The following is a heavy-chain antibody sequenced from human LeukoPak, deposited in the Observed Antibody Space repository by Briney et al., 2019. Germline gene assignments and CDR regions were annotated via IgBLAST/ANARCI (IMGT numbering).Heavy chain of an antibody. Sequence: SETLSLTCTVSGGSTTDYFWSWIRLPAGKGLEWIGRIYSSGSTNYNASLKSRVTMSVDTSKNQFSLKLSSVTAADTAVYYCAREVSARDGSLGRPFDYWGQGTLVTVSS. J-gene: IGHJ4*02. V-gene: IGHV4-4*07. CDR2: IYSSGST. D-gene: IGHD3-10*01. CDR1: GGSTTDYF. CDR3: AREVSARDGSLGRPFDY.